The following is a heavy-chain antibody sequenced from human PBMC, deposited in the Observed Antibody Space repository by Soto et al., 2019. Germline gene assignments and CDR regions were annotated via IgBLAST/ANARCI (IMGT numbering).Heavy chain of an antibody. V-gene: IGHV3-30*18. Sequence: GGSLRLSCAASEFTFSPLGMHWVRQAPGKGLEWVAVASPDGAVNFYADAVKGRFTISRDNSKNTLFLQMDSLRVEDSALYYCAKERSFYSGYDYWGPGTLVTVSS. CDR1: EFTFSPLG. CDR2: ASPDGAVN. D-gene: IGHD5-12*01. CDR3: AKERSFYSGYDY. J-gene: IGHJ4*02.